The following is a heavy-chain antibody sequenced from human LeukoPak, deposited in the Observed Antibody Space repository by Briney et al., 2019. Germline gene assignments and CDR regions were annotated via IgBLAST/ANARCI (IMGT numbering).Heavy chain of an antibody. CDR2: INHSGST. CDR3: ARLGSYGSRDY. V-gene: IGHV4-34*01. CDR1: GGSFSGYY. Sequence: SETLSLTCAVYGGSFSGYYWSWIRQPPGKGLEWIGEINHSGSTNYNPSLKSRVIISVDTSKNQFSLKLSSVTAADTAVYYCARLGSYGSRDYWGQGTLVTVSS. D-gene: IGHD1-26*01. J-gene: IGHJ4*02.